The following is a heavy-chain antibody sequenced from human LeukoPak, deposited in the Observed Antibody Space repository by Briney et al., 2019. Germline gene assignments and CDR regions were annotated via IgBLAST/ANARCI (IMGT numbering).Heavy chain of an antibody. CDR1: GFTFSSYW. Sequence: GGSLRLSCAASGFTFSSYWMHWVRQAPGKGLVWVSRINSDGSSTSYADSVKGRFAISRDNAKNTLYLQMNSLRAEDTAVYYCARGYCSSTSCPKAYYFDYWGQGTLVTVSS. CDR2: INSDGSST. J-gene: IGHJ4*02. CDR3: ARGYCSSTSCPKAYYFDY. V-gene: IGHV3-74*01. D-gene: IGHD2-2*01.